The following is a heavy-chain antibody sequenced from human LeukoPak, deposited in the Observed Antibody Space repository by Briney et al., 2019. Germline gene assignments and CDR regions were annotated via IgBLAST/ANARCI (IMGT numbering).Heavy chain of an antibody. J-gene: IGHJ6*03. CDR3: AMSGSHYTDYYYYMDV. V-gene: IGHV3-20*04. CDR2: INWNGGST. CDR1: GFTFDDYG. Sequence: GGSLRLSCAASGFTFDDYGMSWVRQAPGKGLEWVSGINWNGGSTGYADSVKGRFTISRDNAKNSLYLQMNSLRAEDTALYYCAMSGSHYTDYYYYMDVWGKGTTVTVSS. D-gene: IGHD1-26*01.